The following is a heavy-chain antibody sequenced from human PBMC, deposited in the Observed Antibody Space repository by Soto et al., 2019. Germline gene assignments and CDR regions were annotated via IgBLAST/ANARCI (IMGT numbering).Heavy chain of an antibody. Sequence: QLQLQESGPGLVKPSETLSLTCTVSGGSISTSPYYWGWIRQPPGKGLEWIGSTHYSGSTYYNPSLKSRVTIAVDTSKNQISLKLSSVTAADTAVYYCARRGVESGMDVWSQGTTVTVSS. V-gene: IGHV4-39*01. CDR1: GGSISTSPYY. CDR2: THYSGST. J-gene: IGHJ6*02. CDR3: ARRGVESGMDV. D-gene: IGHD3-10*01.